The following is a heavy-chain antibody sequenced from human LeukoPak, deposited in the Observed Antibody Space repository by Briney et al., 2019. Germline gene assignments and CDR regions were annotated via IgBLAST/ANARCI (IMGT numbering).Heavy chain of an antibody. V-gene: IGHV4-34*01. J-gene: IGHJ6*02. CDR3: ARMVLWFGELPSRGNDYGMDV. CDR1: GFTFSDYY. Sequence: PGGSLRLSCAASGFTFSDYYMSWIRQPLGKGLEWIGEINHSGSANYNPSLKSRVTISVDTSKNQFSLKLSSVTAADTAVYYCARMVLWFGELPSRGNDYGMDVWGQGTTVTVSS. CDR2: INHSGSA. D-gene: IGHD3-10*01.